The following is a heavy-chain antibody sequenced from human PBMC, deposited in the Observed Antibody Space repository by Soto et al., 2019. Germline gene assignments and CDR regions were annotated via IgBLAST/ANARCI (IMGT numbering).Heavy chain of an antibody. J-gene: IGHJ3*02. CDR1: GFTFSSYG. V-gene: IGHV3-33*01. D-gene: IGHD4-17*01. CDR2: IWYDGSNK. Sequence: QVQLVESGGRVVQPGRSLRLSCAASGFTFSSYGMHWVRQAPGKGLEWVAVIWYDGSNKYYADSVKGRFTISRDNSKNTLYLQMNSLRAEDTAVYYCARATNDYGDYSDAFDIWGQGTMVTVSS. CDR3: ARATNDYGDYSDAFDI.